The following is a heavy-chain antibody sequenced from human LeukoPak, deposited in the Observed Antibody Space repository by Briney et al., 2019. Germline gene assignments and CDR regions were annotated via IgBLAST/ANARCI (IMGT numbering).Heavy chain of an antibody. J-gene: IGHJ4*02. D-gene: IGHD3-10*01. V-gene: IGHV1-24*01. CDR3: ARLRLVVRGVISYYDY. CDR1: GYTLTELS. Sequence: ASVKVSCKVSGYTLTELSMHWVRQAPGKGLEWMGGFDAEDGETSYAQKLQGRVTMTEDTSTDTAYMELRSLRSDDTAVYYCARLRLVVRGVISYYDYWGQGTLVTVSS. CDR2: FDAEDGET.